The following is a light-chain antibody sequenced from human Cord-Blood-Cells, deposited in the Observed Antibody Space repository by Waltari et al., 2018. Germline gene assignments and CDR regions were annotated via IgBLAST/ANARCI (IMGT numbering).Light chain of an antibody. CDR1: SGSIASNY. Sequence: NFMLTQPHSVSESPGKTVTISCTRSSGSIASNYVQWYQQRPGSAPTPVIYEDNQRPSVGPDRFSGSIDSSSNSASLTISGLKTEDEADYYCQSYDSSLWVFGGGTKLTVL. J-gene: IGLJ3*02. CDR3: QSYDSSLWV. CDR2: EDN. V-gene: IGLV6-57*03.